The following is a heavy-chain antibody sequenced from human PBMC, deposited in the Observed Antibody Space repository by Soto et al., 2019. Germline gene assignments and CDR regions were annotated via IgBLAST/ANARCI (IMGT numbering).Heavy chain of an antibody. Sequence: EVQLVESGGGSVKPGESLRISCSASGFTFNNAWMSWFRQAPGKGLEWVGLIKSKNDGETTSYAVPVKGRFSMSRDDSKNTLYLQINSLKTEDTGMYYCVAGVPWQGRGEFDCWGQGAPVTVSS. CDR3: VAGVPWQGRGEFDC. J-gene: IGHJ4*02. CDR1: GFTFNNAW. V-gene: IGHV3-15*06. D-gene: IGHD2-8*01. CDR2: IKSKNDGETT.